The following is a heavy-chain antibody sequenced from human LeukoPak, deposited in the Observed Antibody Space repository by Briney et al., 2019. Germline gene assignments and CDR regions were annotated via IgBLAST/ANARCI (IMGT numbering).Heavy chain of an antibody. CDR3: ARERFKQRLLPGGLNYYYYMDV. D-gene: IGHD6-25*01. J-gene: IGHJ6*03. CDR2: IYYSGST. Sequence: GSLRLSCAASGFTFSSYAMHWIRQPPGKGLEWIGSIYYSGSTYYNPSLKSRVTISVDTSKNQFSLKLSSVTAADTAVYYCARERFKQRLLPGGLNYYYYMDVWGKGTTVTVSS. V-gene: IGHV4-39*07. CDR1: GFTFSSYA.